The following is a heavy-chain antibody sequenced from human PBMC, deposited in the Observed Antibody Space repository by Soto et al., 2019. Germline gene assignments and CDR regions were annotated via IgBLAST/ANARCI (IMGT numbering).Heavy chain of an antibody. D-gene: IGHD5-18*01. Sequence: EVQLLDSGGGLVQPGGSLRLSSAASGFTFSDYAMSWLRQPPGKGLEWVSAISGSGDRTYYADSVKGRFTISRDNSKNTLYLQMNSLRAEDSAVYYCVRERSGYSYADSWGQGTLVTVSS. CDR2: ISGSGDRT. CDR3: VRERSGYSYADS. J-gene: IGHJ4*02. CDR1: GFTFSDYA. V-gene: IGHV3-23*01.